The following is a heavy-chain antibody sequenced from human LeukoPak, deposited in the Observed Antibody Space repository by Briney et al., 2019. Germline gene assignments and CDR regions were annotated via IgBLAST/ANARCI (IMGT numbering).Heavy chain of an antibody. V-gene: IGHV4-59*01. D-gene: IGHD3-16*01. J-gene: IGHJ6*02. Sequence: SETLSLTCTVSGGSISSYYWSWIQQPPGKGLEWIGYIYYSGSTNYNPSLKSRVTISVDTSKNQFSLKLSSVTAADTAVYYCARVTKGGAFSYSYGMAVWGQGTTVTVSS. CDR3: ARVTKGGAFSYSYGMAV. CDR2: IYYSGST. CDR1: GGSISSYY.